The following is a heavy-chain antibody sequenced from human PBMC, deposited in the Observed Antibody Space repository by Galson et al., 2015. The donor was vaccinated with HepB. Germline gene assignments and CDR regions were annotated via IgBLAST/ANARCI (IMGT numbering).Heavy chain of an antibody. CDR1: GYTFTSYA. CDR2: IIPILGIA. V-gene: IGHV1-69*04. D-gene: IGHD1-26*01. CDR3: ARDWGATVGASLDY. J-gene: IGHJ4*02. Sequence: SVKVSCKASGYTFTSYAMHWVRQAPGQGLEWMGRIIPILGIANYAQKFQGRVTITADKSTSTAYMELSSLRSEDTAVYYCARDWGATVGASLDYWGQGTLVTVSS.